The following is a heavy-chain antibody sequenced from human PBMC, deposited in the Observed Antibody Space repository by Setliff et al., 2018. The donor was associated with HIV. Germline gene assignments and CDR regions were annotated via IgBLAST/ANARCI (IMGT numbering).Heavy chain of an antibody. CDR3: ARRDGYSYGFYFDY. D-gene: IGHD5-18*01. V-gene: IGHV4-39*01. J-gene: IGHJ4*02. CDR2: IYYSGST. Sequence: SETLSLTCTVSGGAISSSTYYWGWIRQPPGKGLEWIGTIYYSGSTYYNPSLKSRLTISVDTSKNQFSLKLSSVTAADTAVYYCARRDGYSYGFYFDYWGQGTLVTVS. CDR1: GGAISSSTYY.